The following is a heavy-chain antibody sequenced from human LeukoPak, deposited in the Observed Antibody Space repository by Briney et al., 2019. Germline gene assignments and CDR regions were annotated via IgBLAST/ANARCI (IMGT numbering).Heavy chain of an antibody. CDR2: ISGSGGST. Sequence: GGSLRLSCAASGFTFSSYAMNWVRQAPGKGLDWVSAISGSGGSTYYADSVKGRFTISRDNSKNTLYLQMNSLRAEDTAVYYCAKDMGRVPKESWFDPWGQGTLVTVSS. J-gene: IGHJ5*02. V-gene: IGHV3-23*01. D-gene: IGHD3-10*01. CDR3: AKDMGRVPKESWFDP. CDR1: GFTFSSYA.